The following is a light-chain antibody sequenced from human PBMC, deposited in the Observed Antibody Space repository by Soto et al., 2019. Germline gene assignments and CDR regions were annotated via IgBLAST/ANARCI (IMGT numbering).Light chain of an antibody. CDR2: DAS. J-gene: IGKJ4*01. CDR1: QSVSNY. Sequence: EIVLTQSPATLSLSPGERATLSCRASQSVSNYLSWYQQRPGQAPRLLIYDASNRATGIPARFSGSGSGTDFTLTISSLEPEDVAVYYCQERGNWPRLTFGGGTKVEIK. V-gene: IGKV3-11*01. CDR3: QERGNWPRLT.